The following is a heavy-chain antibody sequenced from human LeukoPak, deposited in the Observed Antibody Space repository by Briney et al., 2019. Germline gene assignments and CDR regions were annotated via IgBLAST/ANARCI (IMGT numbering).Heavy chain of an antibody. V-gene: IGHV4-38-2*02. CDR1: SFSISRGHY. CDR2: IYHSGNT. CDR3: AGDKTTGGWYEFDY. Sequence: SETLSLTCTVSSFSISRGHYWGWIRQPPGKGLEWIGSIYHSGNTFYNPSLNSRVTISVDTSKNQFSLKLSSVTAADTAVYYCAGDKTTGGWYEFDYWGQGTLVTVSS. J-gene: IGHJ4*02. D-gene: IGHD6-19*01.